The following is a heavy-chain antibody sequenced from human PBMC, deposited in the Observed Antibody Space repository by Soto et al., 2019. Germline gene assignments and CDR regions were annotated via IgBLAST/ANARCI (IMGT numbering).Heavy chain of an antibody. J-gene: IGHJ5*01. CDR3: ARNASGRGWFDS. D-gene: IGHD3-10*01. Sequence: SETLSLTCTVSGGSVKSPSHYWSWIRQPPGKGLEWIGNIYYIGTTDYNPSLENRVTIVVDTTENHFSLKLSSVTVADTAAYYCARNASGRGWFDSWGQGTLVTVSS. V-gene: IGHV4-61*03. CDR1: GGSVKSPSHY. CDR2: IYYIGTT.